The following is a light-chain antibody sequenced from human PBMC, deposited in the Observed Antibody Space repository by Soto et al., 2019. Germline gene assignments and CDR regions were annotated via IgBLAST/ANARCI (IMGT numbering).Light chain of an antibody. J-gene: IGLJ1*01. V-gene: IGLV2-14*01. Sequence: QSVLTQPASVSGSPGQSIAISCTGTSSDVGAYNYVSWYQQHPGKVPKLVIYDVTNRPSGVSDRFSGSKSGNTASLTISGLQDEDEADYYCSSYTSNTTPYVFGTGTKVTVL. CDR3: SSYTSNTTPYV. CDR2: DVT. CDR1: SSDVGAYNY.